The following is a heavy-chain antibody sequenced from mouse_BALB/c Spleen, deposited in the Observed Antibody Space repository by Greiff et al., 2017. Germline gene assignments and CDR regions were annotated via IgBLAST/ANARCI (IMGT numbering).Heavy chain of an antibody. Sequence: QVQLQQPGAELVRPGASVKLSCKASGYTFTSYWINWVKQRPGQGLEWIGNIYPSDSDTNYTQKFKDKATLTVDKSSSTAYMQLSSPTSADAAVCYSTRSSWETPWFAYWGQGTLVTVSA. D-gene: IGHD4-1*01. CDR2: IYPSDSDT. V-gene: IGHV1-69*02. CDR1: GYTFTSYW. J-gene: IGHJ3*01. CDR3: TRSSWETPWFAY.